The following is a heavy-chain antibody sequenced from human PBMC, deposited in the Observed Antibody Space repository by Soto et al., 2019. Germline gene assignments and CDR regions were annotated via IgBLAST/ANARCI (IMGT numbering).Heavy chain of an antibody. Sequence: EVQLVESGGGLVQPGRSLRLSCVASGFTADDYAMHWVRQAPGKGLEWVSGISSNSDTIDYADSVKGRFTISRDNDKNSLFLQMNSLRPEDTALYYCVKDMKWGGMTTIHYFDSWGQGTLVTVSS. CDR1: GFTADDYA. V-gene: IGHV3-9*02. J-gene: IGHJ4*02. CDR2: ISSNSDTI. CDR3: VKDMKWGGMTTIHYFDS. D-gene: IGHD4-17*01.